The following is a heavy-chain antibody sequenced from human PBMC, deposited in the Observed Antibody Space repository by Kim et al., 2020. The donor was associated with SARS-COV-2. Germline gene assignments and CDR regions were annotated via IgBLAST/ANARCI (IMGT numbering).Heavy chain of an antibody. CDR2: IKEDGSDK. Sequence: GGSLRLSCAASGFTFSTYWMSWVRLTPGKGLEWVAKIKEDGSDKYYVDSVKGRFTISRDNAKNSLYVQMNSLRDEDTAVYYCVRGGFAAVYWGQGTLVTVSS. D-gene: IGHD3-10*01. CDR3: VRGGFAAVY. J-gene: IGHJ4*02. V-gene: IGHV3-7*03. CDR1: GFTFSTYW.